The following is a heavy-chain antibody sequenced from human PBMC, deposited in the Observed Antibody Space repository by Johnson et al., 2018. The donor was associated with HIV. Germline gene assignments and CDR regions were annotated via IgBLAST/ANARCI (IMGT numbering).Heavy chain of an antibody. D-gene: IGHD1-26*01. CDR2: IKQDGSEK. V-gene: IGHV3-7*01. CDR3: AHSVGATDDAFDI. Sequence: MLLVESGGGLVQPGGYLRLSCAASGFTFSSYWMSWVRQAPGKGLEWVANIKQDGSEKYYVDSVKGRFTISRDNAKNSLYLQMNSLRAEDTAVYYCAHSVGATDDAFDIWGQGTMVTVSS. J-gene: IGHJ3*02. CDR1: GFTFSSYW.